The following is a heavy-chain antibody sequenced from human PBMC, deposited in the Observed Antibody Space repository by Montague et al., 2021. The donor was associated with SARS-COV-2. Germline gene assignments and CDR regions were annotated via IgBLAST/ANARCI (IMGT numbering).Heavy chain of an antibody. V-gene: IGHV4-59*01. Sequence: SETLSLTCTVSGGSISSYYWSWIRQPPGKGLEWIGYIYYSGSTTYNPSLKIRVTVALDTAKNQFSLRLSSVTAADTAVYYCARGVERSLRYRPLDYWGQGTLVTVSS. CDR1: GGSISSYY. J-gene: IGHJ4*02. CDR3: ARGVERSLRYRPLDY. D-gene: IGHD4-11*01. CDR2: IYYSGST.